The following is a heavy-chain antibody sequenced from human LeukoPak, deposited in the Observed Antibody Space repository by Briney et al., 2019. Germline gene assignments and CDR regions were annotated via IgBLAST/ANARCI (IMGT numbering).Heavy chain of an antibody. CDR1: GFTFSSYA. Sequence: PGGSLRLSCAASGFTFSSYAMSWVRQAPGKGLEWVSAISGSGGSTYYADSVKGRFTISRENAKNSLYLQMNSPRAGDTAVYYCARGDYQGYAFDIWGQGTMVTVSS. D-gene: IGHD4-17*01. V-gene: IGHV3-23*01. CDR3: ARGDYQGYAFDI. J-gene: IGHJ3*02. CDR2: ISGSGGST.